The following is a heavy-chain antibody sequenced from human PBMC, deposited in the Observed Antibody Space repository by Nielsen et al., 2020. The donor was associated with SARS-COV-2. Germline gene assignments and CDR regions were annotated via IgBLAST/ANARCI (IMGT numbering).Heavy chain of an antibody. J-gene: IGHJ3*02. CDR2: ISASAGT. V-gene: IGHV3-23*01. Sequence: GSLRLSCAASGFTFSSYAMSWVRQAPGKGLEWVSSISASAGTFYADSVKGQFIISRDNSKNTLYLQMNSLRAEDTAVYYCARESVTGTDAFDIWGQGTVVTVSS. D-gene: IGHD6-19*01. CDR3: ARESVTGTDAFDI. CDR1: GFTFSSYA.